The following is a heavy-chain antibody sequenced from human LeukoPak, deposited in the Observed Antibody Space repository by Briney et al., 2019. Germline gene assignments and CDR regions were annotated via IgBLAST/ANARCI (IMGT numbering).Heavy chain of an antibody. CDR1: GYTFTDYY. Sequence: ASVKVSCKASGYTFTDYYIHWVRQAPGQGPEWMGWINSNTGDTKYAQKFQDRVTLTQDTSISTAYMALSRLESDDTAVFYCARGRWLQLWGDYWGQGTPLTVSS. D-gene: IGHD5-18*01. V-gene: IGHV1-2*02. CDR3: ARGRWLQLWGDY. CDR2: INSNTGDT. J-gene: IGHJ4*02.